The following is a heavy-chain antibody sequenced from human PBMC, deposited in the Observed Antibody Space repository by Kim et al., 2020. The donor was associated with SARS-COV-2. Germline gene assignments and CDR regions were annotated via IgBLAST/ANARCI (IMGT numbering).Heavy chain of an antibody. J-gene: IGHJ6*02. D-gene: IGHD6-13*01. CDR1: GFTFGDYA. CDR3: TRAWLDSSSWYDDYYYYGMDV. Sequence: GGSLRLSCTASGFTFGDYAMSWFRQAPGKGLEWVGFIRSKAYGGTTEYAASVKGRFTISRDDSKSIAYLQMNSLKTEDTAVYYCTRAWLDSSSWYDDYYYYGMDVWGQGTTVTVSS. CDR2: IRSKAYGGTT. V-gene: IGHV3-49*03.